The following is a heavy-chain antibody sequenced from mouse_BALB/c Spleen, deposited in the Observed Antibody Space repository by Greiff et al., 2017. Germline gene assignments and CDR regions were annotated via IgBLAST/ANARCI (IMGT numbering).Heavy chain of an antibody. CDR1: GYTFTSYV. Sequence: EVQLQQSGPELVKPGASVKMSCKASGYTFTSYVMHWVKQKPGQGLEWIGYINPYNDGTKYNEKFKGKATLTSDKSYSTAYMELSSLTSEDSAVYYCARYLHYYAMDYWGQGTSVTVSS. CDR3: ARYLHYYAMDY. V-gene: IGHV1-14*01. CDR2: INPYNDGT. J-gene: IGHJ4*01. D-gene: IGHD5-1*01.